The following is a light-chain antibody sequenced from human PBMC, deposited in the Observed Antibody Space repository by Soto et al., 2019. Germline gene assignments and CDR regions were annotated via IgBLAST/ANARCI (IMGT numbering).Light chain of an antibody. CDR1: SSDVGAYNY. Sequence: QSALTQPASVSGSPGQSITISCTGTSSDVGAYNYVSWYQQHPGKAPRLMIYDVSTRPSGVSDRFSGSKSGNTASLTISGLQAEDDADYYCSSYTITSRAFGTGTKVTVL. V-gene: IGLV2-14*01. CDR2: DVS. CDR3: SSYTITSRA. J-gene: IGLJ1*01.